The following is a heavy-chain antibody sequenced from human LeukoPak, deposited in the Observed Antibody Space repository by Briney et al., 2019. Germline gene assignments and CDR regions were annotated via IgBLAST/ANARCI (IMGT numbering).Heavy chain of an antibody. V-gene: IGHV4-61*02. D-gene: IGHD4-17*01. CDR2: IYTSGST. CDR1: GGSISSGSYY. Sequence: SETLSLTCTVSGGSISSGSYYWSWIRQPAGKGLEWIGRIYTSGSTNYNPSLKSRVTISVDTSKNQFSLKLSSVTAADTAVYYCARRPFVTTDFYWGQGTLVTVSS. J-gene: IGHJ4*02. CDR3: ARRPFVTTDFY.